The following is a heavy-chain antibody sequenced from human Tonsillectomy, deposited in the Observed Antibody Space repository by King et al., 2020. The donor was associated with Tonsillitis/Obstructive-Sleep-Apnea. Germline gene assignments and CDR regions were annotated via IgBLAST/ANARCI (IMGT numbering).Heavy chain of an antibody. Sequence: QEQLVQSGGGVVQPGRSLRLSCAASGFTFSSYAMHWVRQAPGKGLEWVAVISYDGSNKYYADSVKGRFTISRDNSKNTLYLQMNRLRAEDTAVYYCARPVGSYSGPDAFYIWGQGTMVTVSS. CDR1: GFTFSSYA. J-gene: IGHJ3*02. CDR2: ISYDGSNK. CDR3: ARPVGSYSGPDAFYI. V-gene: IGHV3-30*04. D-gene: IGHD1-26*01.